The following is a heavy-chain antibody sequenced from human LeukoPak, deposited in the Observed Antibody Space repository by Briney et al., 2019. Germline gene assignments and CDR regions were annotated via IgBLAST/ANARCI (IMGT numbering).Heavy chain of an antibody. D-gene: IGHD6-6*01. J-gene: IGHJ6*03. CDR1: GFTFITYG. CDR2: IRYEGSNK. V-gene: IGHV3-30*02. CDR3: AKDGSTSPFYYYYYYMDV. Sequence: PGGSLRLSCAASGFTFITYGIHWVSPAPGRGLEWVTLIRYEGSNKYYADSVMGRFTISKDNSKNTVYLQMNSLRTDDTAVYYCAKDGSTSPFYYYYYYMDVWGRGTTVAASS.